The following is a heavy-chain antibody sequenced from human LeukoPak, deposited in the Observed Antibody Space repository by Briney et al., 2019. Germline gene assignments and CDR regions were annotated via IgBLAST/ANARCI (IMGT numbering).Heavy chain of an antibody. V-gene: IGHV4-59*01. D-gene: IGHD1-1*01. CDR3: ARDRTGTTYYYGMDV. J-gene: IGHJ6*02. CDR2: IYYSGST. Sequence: SETLSLTCTVSGGSISSYYWSWIRQPPGKGLEWIGYIYYSGSTNYNPSLKSRVTISVDTSKNQFSLKLSSVTAADTAVYYCARDRTGTTYYYGMDVWGQGATVTVSS. CDR1: GGSISSYY.